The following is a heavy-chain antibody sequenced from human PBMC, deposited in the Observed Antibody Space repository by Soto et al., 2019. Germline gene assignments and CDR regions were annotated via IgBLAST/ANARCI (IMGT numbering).Heavy chain of an antibody. D-gene: IGHD4-17*01. J-gene: IGHJ5*02. CDR1: GGSISSYY. Sequence: NPSETLSLTCTVSGGSISSYYWSWIRQPPGKGLEWIGYIYYSGSTNYNPSLKSRVTISVDTSKNQFSLKLSSVTAADTAVYYCARKASYGDYEVWFDPWGQGXLVTVYS. CDR3: ARKASYGDYEVWFDP. V-gene: IGHV4-59*01. CDR2: IYYSGST.